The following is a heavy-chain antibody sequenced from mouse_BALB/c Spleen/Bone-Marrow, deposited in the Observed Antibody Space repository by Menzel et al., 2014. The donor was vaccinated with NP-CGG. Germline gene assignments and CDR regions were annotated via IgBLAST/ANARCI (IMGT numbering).Heavy chain of an antibody. CDR3: ARHGDYYGSSLFAY. V-gene: IGHV5-2*03. D-gene: IGHD1-1*01. Sequence: EVMLVESGGCLVQPGESLKLSCESNEYEFPSHDMSWVRKTPEKRLELVAAINSDGGSTYYPDTMERRFIISRDNSKKTLYLQMSSLRSEDTAFYYCARHGDYYGSSLFAYWGQGTLVTVSA. J-gene: IGHJ3*01. CDR1: EYEFPSHD. CDR2: INSDGGST.